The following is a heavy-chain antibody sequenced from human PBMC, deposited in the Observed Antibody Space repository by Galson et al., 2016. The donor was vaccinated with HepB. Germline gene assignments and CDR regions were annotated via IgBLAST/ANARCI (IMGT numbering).Heavy chain of an antibody. D-gene: IGHD3-16*01. CDR2: IGSSSSYR. Sequence: SLRLSCAASGFTFSDYYMSWIRQAPGKGLEWVSYIGSSSSYRNYADSVKGRFTISRDNAKNSLYLQMNSLRAEDTAVYYCARAVGAYYYYMEVWGKGTTVTVAS. CDR1: GFTFSDYY. J-gene: IGHJ6*03. V-gene: IGHV3-11*06. CDR3: ARAVGAYYYYMEV.